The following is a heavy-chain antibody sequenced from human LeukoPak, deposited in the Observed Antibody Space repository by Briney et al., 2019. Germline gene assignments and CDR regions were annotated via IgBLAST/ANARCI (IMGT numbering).Heavy chain of an antibody. V-gene: IGHV3-7*01. CDR2: INEDGSAT. CDR1: GFTFSTNW. CDR3: ARDAKYYFDSSGYH. D-gene: IGHD3-22*01. Sequence: GGSLRLSCAASGFTFSTNWMSWVRQAPGKGLEWLANINEDGSATYYVDSVKGRFTISRDNGKNSLYLQINSLRAGDTAVYYCARDAKYYFDSSGYHWGQGTQVTVSS. J-gene: IGHJ4*02.